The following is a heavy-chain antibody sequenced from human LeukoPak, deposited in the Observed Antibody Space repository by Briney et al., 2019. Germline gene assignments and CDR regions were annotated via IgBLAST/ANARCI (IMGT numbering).Heavy chain of an antibody. Sequence: PSETLSLTCAVYGGSFSGYYWSWIRQPPGKGLEWIGEINHSGSTNYNPSLKSRVTISVDTSENQFSLKLSSVTAADTAVYYCARGRITIFGVAIKNWFDPWGQGTLVTVSS. D-gene: IGHD3-3*01. CDR1: GGSFSGYY. CDR3: ARGRITIFGVAIKNWFDP. J-gene: IGHJ5*02. V-gene: IGHV4-34*01. CDR2: INHSGST.